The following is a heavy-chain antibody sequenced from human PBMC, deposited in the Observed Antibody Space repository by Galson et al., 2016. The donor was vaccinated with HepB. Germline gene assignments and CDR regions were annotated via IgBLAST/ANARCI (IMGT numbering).Heavy chain of an antibody. D-gene: IGHD1-26*01. J-gene: IGHJ4*02. Sequence: LSLTCTVSGGSISSSTYYWAWIRQPPGKGLEWIGSIYYSGSTSYYPSLKSRVTISVDTSKNQFSLNLSSVAAADTAVYYCARHSGVSSVSYQGIDYWGQGTLVTVSS. CDR2: IYYSGST. CDR3: ARHSGVSSVSYQGIDY. V-gene: IGHV4-39*01. CDR1: GGSISSSTYY.